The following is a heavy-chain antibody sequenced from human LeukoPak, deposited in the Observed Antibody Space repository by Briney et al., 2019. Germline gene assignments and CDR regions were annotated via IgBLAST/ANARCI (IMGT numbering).Heavy chain of an antibody. D-gene: IGHD6-13*01. CDR3: ATYTLYSSLPDY. Sequence: SVKVSCKASGGTFISYAISWVRQAPGQGLEWMGGIIPIFGTANYAQKFQGRVTITADKSTSTAYMELSSLRSEDTAVYYCATYTLYSSLPDYWGQGTLVTVSS. J-gene: IGHJ4*02. CDR1: GGTFISYA. V-gene: IGHV1-69*06. CDR2: IIPIFGTA.